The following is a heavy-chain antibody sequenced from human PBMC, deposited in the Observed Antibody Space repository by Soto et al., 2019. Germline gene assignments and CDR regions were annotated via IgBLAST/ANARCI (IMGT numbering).Heavy chain of an antibody. CDR1: GDSVSSNSAA. J-gene: IGHJ6*02. Sequence: SPTLSLTCAISGDSVSSNSAAWNWIRQSPSRGLEWLGRTYYRSKWYNDYAVSVKSRITINPDTSKNQFSLQLNSVTPEDTAVYYCARRKYYDFWSGYSYYYGMDVWGQGTTVTVSS. CDR3: ARRKYYDFWSGYSYYYGMDV. V-gene: IGHV6-1*01. D-gene: IGHD3-3*01. CDR2: TYYRSKWYN.